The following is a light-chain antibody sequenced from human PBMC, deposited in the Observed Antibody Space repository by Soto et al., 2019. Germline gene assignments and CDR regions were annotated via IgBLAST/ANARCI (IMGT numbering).Light chain of an antibody. CDR1: QDIRNY. V-gene: IGKV1-33*01. J-gene: IGKJ2*01. CDR3: QQYDNLPYT. Sequence: DIQMTQSPSSLSASVGDRVTITCQASQDIRNYLKWYQQKPGKAPKLLIYDASNLETGVPSRFSGSGSGTDFTYTISSLQPEDIATYYCQQYDNLPYTFGQGTKLEIK. CDR2: DAS.